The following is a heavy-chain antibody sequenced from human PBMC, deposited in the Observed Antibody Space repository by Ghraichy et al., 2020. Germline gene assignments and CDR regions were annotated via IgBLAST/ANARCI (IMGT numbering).Heavy chain of an antibody. D-gene: IGHD3-9*01. CDR3: ARGSDYDALTGQYIFERLDY. J-gene: IGHJ4*02. Sequence: GGSLRLSCVTSGFTLGNFVVHWVRQTPAKGLEWVAVIWYNGDKKFYADSVTGRFTISRDNSKNTVFLQMNNLRTDDTAVYHCARGSDYDALTGQYIFERLDYWGQGTLVTVSS. CDR2: IWYNGDKK. CDR1: GFTLGNFV. V-gene: IGHV3-33*01.